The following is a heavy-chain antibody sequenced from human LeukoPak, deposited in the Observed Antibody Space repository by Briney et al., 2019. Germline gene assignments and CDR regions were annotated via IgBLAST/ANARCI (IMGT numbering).Heavy chain of an antibody. Sequence: SGGSLRLSCAASGFTFTSYAMSWVRQAPGKGLEWVSYISGDSKTIYYADSVKGRFTISRDNAKNSLYLQMNSLRDEDTAVYYCARVIVGASQNDYWGQGTLVTVSS. CDR2: ISGDSKTI. CDR1: GFTFTSYA. V-gene: IGHV3-48*02. CDR3: ARVIVGASQNDY. J-gene: IGHJ4*02. D-gene: IGHD1-26*01.